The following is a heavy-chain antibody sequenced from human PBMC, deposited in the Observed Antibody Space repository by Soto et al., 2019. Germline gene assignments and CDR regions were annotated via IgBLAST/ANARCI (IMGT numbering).Heavy chain of an antibody. CDR3: TTSSYYGSGSYEDTYYYYYGMDV. CDR2: IKGKTGGGTT. Sequence: GGSLRLSCAACGFTFSSAWLNWVRQAPGKGLEWVGRIKGKTGGGTTDYAAPVKGRFTISRDDSKNTLYLQMNSLKTEDTAVYYCTTSSYYGSGSYEDTYYYYYGMDVWGQGTTVTVSS. CDR1: GFTFSSAW. V-gene: IGHV3-15*07. J-gene: IGHJ6*02. D-gene: IGHD3-10*01.